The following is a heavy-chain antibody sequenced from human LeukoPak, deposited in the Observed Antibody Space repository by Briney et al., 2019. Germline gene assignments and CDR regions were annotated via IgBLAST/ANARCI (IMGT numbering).Heavy chain of an antibody. CDR2: IYYSGST. CDR1: GGSISSYY. Sequence: SETLSLTCTVSGGSISSYYWSWIRQPPGKGLEWIGYIYYSGSTNYNPSLKSRVTISVDTSKNQFSLKLSSVTAADTAVYYCARQDFGSGILPGYWGQGTLVTVSS. D-gene: IGHD3-10*01. V-gene: IGHV4-59*08. CDR3: ARQDFGSGILPGY. J-gene: IGHJ4*02.